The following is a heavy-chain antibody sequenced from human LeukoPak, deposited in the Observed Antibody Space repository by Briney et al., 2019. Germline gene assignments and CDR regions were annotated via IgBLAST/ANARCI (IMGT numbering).Heavy chain of an antibody. J-gene: IGHJ4*02. V-gene: IGHV4-39*01. D-gene: IGHD2-2*01. CDR1: GGSISSSSYY. Sequence: SETLSLTCTVSGGSISSSSYYWGWIRQPPGKGLEWIGSIYYSGSTYYNPSLKSRVTISVDTSKNQFSLKLSSVTAADTAVYYCARLRGDIVVVPAAPDFDYWGQGTLVTVSS. CDR2: IYYSGST. CDR3: ARLRGDIVVVPAAPDFDY.